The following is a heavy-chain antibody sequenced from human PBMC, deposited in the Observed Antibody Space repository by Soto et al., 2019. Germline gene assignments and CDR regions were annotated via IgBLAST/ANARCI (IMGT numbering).Heavy chain of an antibody. D-gene: IGHD5-18*01. CDR2: ISGSGGST. J-gene: IGHJ4*02. CDR1: GFTFSSYA. Sequence: PVGSLRLSCAASGFTFSSYAMSWVRQAPGKGLEWVSAISGSGGSTYYADSVKGRFTISRDNSKNTLYLQMNSLRAEDTAVYYCAKRPWIQLWLYYFDYWGQGTLVTVSS. CDR3: AKRPWIQLWLYYFDY. V-gene: IGHV3-23*01.